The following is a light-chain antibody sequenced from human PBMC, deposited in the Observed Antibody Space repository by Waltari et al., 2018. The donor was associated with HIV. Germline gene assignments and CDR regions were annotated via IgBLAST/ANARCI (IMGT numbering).Light chain of an antibody. CDR2: EVT. V-gene: IGLV2-14*01. J-gene: IGLJ2*01. CDR1: SADVGAYNY. CDR3: SSYTTSSTVV. Sequence: QSALTQPGSVSGSPGQSSTISCAGTSADVGAYNYVSWYQQHPGKAPKLMIYEVTDRPSGVSNRFSCSKSGNTASLTISGLQAEDEADYYCSSYTTSSTVVFGGGTKLTVL.